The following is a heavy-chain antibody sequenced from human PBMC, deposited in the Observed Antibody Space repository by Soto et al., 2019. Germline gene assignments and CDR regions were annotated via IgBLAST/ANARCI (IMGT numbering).Heavy chain of an antibody. Sequence: ASVKVSCKASGYTFTSYGISWVRQAPGQGLEWMGWISAYNGNTNYAQKLQGRVTMTTDTSTSTAYMELRSLRSDDTAVYYCASPSIAARRVGAFDIWGQGTMVTVSS. V-gene: IGHV1-18*01. J-gene: IGHJ3*02. CDR1: GYTFTSYG. D-gene: IGHD6-6*01. CDR3: ASPSIAARRVGAFDI. CDR2: ISAYNGNT.